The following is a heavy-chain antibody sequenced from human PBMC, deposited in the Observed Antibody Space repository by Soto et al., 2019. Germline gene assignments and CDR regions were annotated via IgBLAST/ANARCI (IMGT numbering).Heavy chain of an antibody. D-gene: IGHD2-2*01. J-gene: IGHJ4*02. Sequence: GGSLRLSCAASGFTFSSYAMHWVRQAPGKGLEWVAVISYDGSNKYYADSVKGRFTISRDNSKNTLYLQMNSLRAEDTAVYYCARDAPYCSSTSCYDRAFDYWGQGTLVTVSS. CDR2: ISYDGSNK. CDR3: ARDAPYCSSTSCYDRAFDY. V-gene: IGHV3-30-3*01. CDR1: GFTFSSYA.